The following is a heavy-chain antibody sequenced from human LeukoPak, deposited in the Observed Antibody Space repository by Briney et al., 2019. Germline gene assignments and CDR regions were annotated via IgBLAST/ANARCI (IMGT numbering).Heavy chain of an antibody. D-gene: IGHD4-11*01. CDR3: ARAADMTTVTNWFDP. V-gene: IGHV3-30*02. J-gene: IGHJ5*02. CDR1: GFTFSSYG. CDR2: IRYDGSNK. Sequence: PGGSLRLSCAASGFTFSSYGMHWVRQAPGKGLEWVAFIRYDGSNKYYADSVKGRFTISRDNSKNTLYLQMNSLRAEDTAVYYCARAADMTTVTNWFDPWGQGTLVTVSS.